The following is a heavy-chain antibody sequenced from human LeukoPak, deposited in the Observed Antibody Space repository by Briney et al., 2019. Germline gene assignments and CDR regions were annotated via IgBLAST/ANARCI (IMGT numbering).Heavy chain of an antibody. CDR1: GFTFSDYY. CDR3: ASVGGFGEPK. D-gene: IGHD3-10*01. Sequence: GGSLRLSCAAFGFTFSDYYMSWIRQAPGKGLEWVSYISSSSSYTNYADSVKGRFTISRDNAKNSLYLQMNSLRAEDTAVYYCASVGGFGEPKWGQGTLVTVSS. V-gene: IGHV3-11*06. CDR2: ISSSSSYT. J-gene: IGHJ4*02.